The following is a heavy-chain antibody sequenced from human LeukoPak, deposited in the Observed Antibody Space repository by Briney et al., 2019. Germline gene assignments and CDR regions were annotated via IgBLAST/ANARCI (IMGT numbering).Heavy chain of an antibody. J-gene: IGHJ4*02. D-gene: IGHD6-6*01. V-gene: IGHV1-2*02. CDR3: ARLRDSSSPGDFDF. CDR2: MNPKSGGT. Sequence: ASVKVSCKASGCTFIGNYLHWVRQAPGQGLEWMGWMNPKSGGTNYLQKFQGRVTMTRDTSINTAYMELIRLKSDDTAVYYCARLRDSSSPGDFDFWGQGTLVTVSS. CDR1: GCTFIGNY.